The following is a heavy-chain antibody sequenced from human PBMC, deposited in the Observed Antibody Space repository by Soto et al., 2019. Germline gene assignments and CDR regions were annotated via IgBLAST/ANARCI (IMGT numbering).Heavy chain of an antibody. V-gene: IGHV3-15*04. CDR1: GFTFSKAY. D-gene: IGHD2-21*02. CDR2: IDSKIDADKT. CDR3: VTRFTAVATARFAY. J-gene: IGHJ4*02. Sequence: EVQLVESGAGLVKPGGSLRLSCTASGFTFSKAYMNWVRKAPGKGLEWVGQIDSKIDADKTDFAAPVKGRFTLSRDDSKNTVYLQMNGLEIEDTAMYYCVTRFTAVATARFAYWGQGTLVTVSS.